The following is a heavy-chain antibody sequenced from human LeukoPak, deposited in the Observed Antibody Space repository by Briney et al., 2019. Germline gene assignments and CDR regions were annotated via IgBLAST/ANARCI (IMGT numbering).Heavy chain of an antibody. CDR1: GFTFGDYA. Sequence: GGSLRLSCTVSGFTFGDYAMSWVRQAPGKGLEWGGFIRSKAYGGTAEYAASVKGRFTISRDDSKSIAYLQMSSLKTEDTAVYYCALASSSYYYYYMDVWGKGTTVTVSS. V-gene: IGHV3-49*04. CDR2: IRSKAYGGTA. J-gene: IGHJ6*03. CDR3: ALASSSYYYYYMDV. D-gene: IGHD6-6*01.